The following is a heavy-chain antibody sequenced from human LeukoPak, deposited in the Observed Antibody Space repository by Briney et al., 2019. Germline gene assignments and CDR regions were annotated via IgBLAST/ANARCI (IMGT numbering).Heavy chain of an antibody. CDR2: IAYDGSRA. J-gene: IGHJ4*02. CDR3: TRYNNDHFDY. Sequence: GGSLRLSCAGSGFTFGGYGMHWFRRTPGKGLEWVAVIAYDGSRAFYADSVKGRFTISRDNFKNTMSVQMDDLRAEDTAVYYCTRYNNDHFDYWGQGTLVTVSS. V-gene: IGHV3-33*01. D-gene: IGHD1-14*01. CDR1: GFTFGGYG.